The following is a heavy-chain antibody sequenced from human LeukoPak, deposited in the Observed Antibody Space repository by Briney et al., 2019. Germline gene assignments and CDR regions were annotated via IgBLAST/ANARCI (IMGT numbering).Heavy chain of an antibody. CDR1: GYRFTYYW. CDR3: ARLPNSGADLTWFDP. Sequence: GESLKISCKASGYRFTYYWIAWVRQMPGKGLEWMGIIYPYDSHTRYSPSFQGQVTISADKSISTAYLQWSSLKASDTAMYYCARLPNSGADLTWFDPWGQGNLVTVSS. V-gene: IGHV5-51*01. CDR2: IYPYDSHT. D-gene: IGHD3-10*01. J-gene: IGHJ5*02.